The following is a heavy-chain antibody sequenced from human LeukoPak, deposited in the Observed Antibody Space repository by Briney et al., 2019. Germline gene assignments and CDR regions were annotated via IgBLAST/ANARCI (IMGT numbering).Heavy chain of an antibody. D-gene: IGHD3-10*01. CDR1: GFTFSSNY. CDR3: ARDSGRSIGDH. J-gene: IGHJ4*02. V-gene: IGHV3-53*01. CDR2: IYSGGTT. Sequence: GGSLRLSCAASGFTFSSNYMSWVRQAPGKGLEWVTIIYSGGTTYSADSVTGRFTISRDNSKNTLSLQMNSLRAEDTAVYYCARDSGRSIGDHWGQGTLVTVSS.